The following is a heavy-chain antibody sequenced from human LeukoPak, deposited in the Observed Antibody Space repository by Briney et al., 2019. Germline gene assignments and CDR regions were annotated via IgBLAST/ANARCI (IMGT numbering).Heavy chain of an antibody. CDR2: RSYDGSNT. D-gene: IGHD4-17*01. V-gene: IGHV3-30*18. Sequence: GGSLRLSCAASGFTFSSCGMYWVRQAPGKGLEWVAVRSYDGSNTYYADSVKGRFTISRDHSKNTLYLQMNSLRAADTAVYYCAKLATVTMIDYCGQGTLVTVPS. J-gene: IGHJ4*02. CDR1: GFTFSSCG. CDR3: AKLATVTMIDY.